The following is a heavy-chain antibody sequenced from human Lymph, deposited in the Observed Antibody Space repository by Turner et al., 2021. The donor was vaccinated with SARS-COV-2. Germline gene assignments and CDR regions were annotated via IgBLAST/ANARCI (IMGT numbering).Heavy chain of an antibody. CDR1: EFTVSSNY. J-gene: IGHJ4*01. D-gene: IGHD4-17*01. CDR2: IYSGGST. Sequence: EVQLVESGGGLFQPGGSPRLSCAASEFTVSSNYMSWVRQAPGKGLGWVSLIYSGGSTFYADSVKGRFTISRDNSKNTLYLQMNSLRADDTAVYYCARVLPYGDYFDFWGQGTLVTVSS. V-gene: IGHV3-53*01. CDR3: ARVLPYGDYFDF.